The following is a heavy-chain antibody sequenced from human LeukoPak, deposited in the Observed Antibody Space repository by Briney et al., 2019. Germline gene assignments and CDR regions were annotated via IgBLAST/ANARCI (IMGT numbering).Heavy chain of an antibody. CDR2: INHSGST. V-gene: IGHV4-34*01. D-gene: IGHD3-9*01. J-gene: IGHJ4*02. CDR1: GGSFSGYY. Sequence: SETLSPTCAVYGGSFSGYYWSWIRQPPGKGPEWIGEINHSGSTNYNPSLKSRVTISVDTSKNQFSLKLSSVTAADTAVYYCARGRSTYYDILTGCLFDYWGQGTLVTVSS. CDR3: ARGRSTYYDILTGCLFDY.